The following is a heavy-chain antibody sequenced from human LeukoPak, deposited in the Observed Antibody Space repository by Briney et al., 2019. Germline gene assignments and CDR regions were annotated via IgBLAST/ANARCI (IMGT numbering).Heavy chain of an antibody. CDR1: GFTFSSYW. Sequence: GGSLRLSCAASGFTFSSYWMSWVRQAPGKGLEWVANIKQDGSEKYYVDSVKGRFTISRDNAKNSLYLQMNSLRAEDTAVYYCARDEEGGELPFDYWGQGTLVTVSS. V-gene: IGHV3-7*01. CDR3: ARDEEGGELPFDY. CDR2: IKQDGSEK. J-gene: IGHJ4*02. D-gene: IGHD1-26*01.